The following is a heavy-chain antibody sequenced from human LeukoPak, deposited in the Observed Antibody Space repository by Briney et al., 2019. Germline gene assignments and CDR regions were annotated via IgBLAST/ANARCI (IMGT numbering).Heavy chain of an antibody. CDR1: GYTFTSYG. Sequence: GASVKVSCKASGYTFTSYGISWVRQAPGQGLEWMGWISAYNGNTNYAQKLQGRVTMTTDTSTSTAYMELRSLRSDDTAVYYCARETYCSSTSCSDYWGQGTLVTVSS. CDR2: ISAYNGNT. D-gene: IGHD2-2*01. J-gene: IGHJ4*02. V-gene: IGHV1-18*01. CDR3: ARETYCSSTSCSDY.